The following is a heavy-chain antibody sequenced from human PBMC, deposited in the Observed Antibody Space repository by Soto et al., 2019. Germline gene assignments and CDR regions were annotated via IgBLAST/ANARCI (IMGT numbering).Heavy chain of an antibody. D-gene: IGHD6-19*01. CDR1: GFTFSSYG. V-gene: IGHV3-30*18. J-gene: IGHJ4*02. CDR2: ISYDGSNK. CDR3: AKDFEPGAVAGTIADY. Sequence: QVQLVESGGGVVQPGRSLRLSCAASGFTFSSYGMHWVRQAPGKGLEWVAVISYDGSNKYYADSVKGRFTISRDNSKNTLYLQMNSLRAEDTAVYYCAKDFEPGAVAGTIADYWGQGTLVTVSS.